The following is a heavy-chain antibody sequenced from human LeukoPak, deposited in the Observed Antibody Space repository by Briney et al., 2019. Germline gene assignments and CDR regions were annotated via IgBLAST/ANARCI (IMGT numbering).Heavy chain of an antibody. CDR2: IYYSGST. V-gene: IGHV4-59*08. Sequence: SETLSLTCTVSGGSISSYYWSWIRQPPGKGLEWIGYIYYSGSTNYNPCLKSRVTISVDTSKNQFSLKLSSVTAADTAVYYCARRTPGSSSFDYWGQGTLVTVSS. CDR1: GGSISSYY. D-gene: IGHD6-6*01. J-gene: IGHJ4*02. CDR3: ARRTPGSSSFDY.